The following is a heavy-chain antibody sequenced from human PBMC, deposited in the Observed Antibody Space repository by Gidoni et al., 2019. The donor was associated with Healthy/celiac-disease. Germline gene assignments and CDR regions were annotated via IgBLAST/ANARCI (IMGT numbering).Heavy chain of an antibody. J-gene: IGHJ5*02. Sequence: QVQLQQWGAGLLKPSETLSLTCAVYGGSFSGYYWSWIRQPPGKGLEWIGEINHSGSTNYNPSLKSRVTISVDTSKNQFSLKLSSVTAADTAVYYCARGPWAPRYFDWLRSLNWFDPWGQGTLVTVSS. V-gene: IGHV4-34*01. CDR2: INHSGST. CDR1: GGSFSGYY. CDR3: ARGPWAPRYFDWLRSLNWFDP. D-gene: IGHD3-9*01.